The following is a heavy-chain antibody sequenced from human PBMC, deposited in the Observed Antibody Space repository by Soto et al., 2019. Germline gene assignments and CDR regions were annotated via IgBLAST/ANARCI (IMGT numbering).Heavy chain of an antibody. V-gene: IGHV1-2*04. D-gene: IGHD2-21*01. J-gene: IGHJ6*02. CDR1: GYTFTDYY. CDR2: INPNSGTT. CDR3: ASVARGVYYGVDV. Sequence: QVQLVQSGAEVKKPGASVKVSCKASGYTFTDYYMRWVRQAPGQRLEWMGWINPNSGTTNYAQKFTGWATMTRETSITRVYMEVSRLRSDDTAVYCCASVARGVYYGVDVWGQGTTVTASS.